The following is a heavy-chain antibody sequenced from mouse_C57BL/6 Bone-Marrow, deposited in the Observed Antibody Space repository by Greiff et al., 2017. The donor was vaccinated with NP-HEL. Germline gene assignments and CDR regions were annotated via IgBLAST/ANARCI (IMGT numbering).Heavy chain of an antibody. V-gene: IGHV5-9-1*02. Sequence: DVMLVESGEGLVKPGGSLKLSCAASGFTFSSYAMSWVRQTPEKRLEWVAYISSGGDYIYYADTVKGRFTISRDNARNTLYLQMSSLKSEDTAMYYCTRDSYGSSSPWFAYWGQGTLVTVSA. J-gene: IGHJ3*01. D-gene: IGHD1-1*01. CDR1: GFTFSSYA. CDR2: ISSGGDYI. CDR3: TRDSYGSSSPWFAY.